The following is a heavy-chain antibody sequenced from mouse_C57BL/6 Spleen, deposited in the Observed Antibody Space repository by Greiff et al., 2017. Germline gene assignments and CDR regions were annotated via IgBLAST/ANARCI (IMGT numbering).Heavy chain of an antibody. CDR2: ISSGGDYI. V-gene: IGHV5-9-1*02. J-gene: IGHJ2*01. Sequence: EVMLVESGEGLVKPGGSLKLSCAASGFTFSSYAMSWVRQTPEKRLEWVAYISSGGDYIYYADTVKGRFTISRDNARNTLYLQMSSLKSEDTAMYYCTREWVTGTLDYWGQGTTLTVSS. CDR3: TREWVTGTLDY. CDR1: GFTFSSYA. D-gene: IGHD4-1*01.